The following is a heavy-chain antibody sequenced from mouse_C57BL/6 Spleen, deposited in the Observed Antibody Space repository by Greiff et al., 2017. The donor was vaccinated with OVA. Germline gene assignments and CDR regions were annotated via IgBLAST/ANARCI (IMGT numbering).Heavy chain of an antibody. D-gene: IGHD2-4*01. J-gene: IGHJ4*01. CDR1: GYTFTSYW. CDR3: ARGALDDDDEGYAMDD. CDR2: IYPGSGST. Sequence: QVQLQQPGAELVKPGASVKMSCKASGYTFTSYWITWVKQRPGQGLEWIGDIYPGSGSTNYNEKFKSKATLTVDPSSSTAYMQLSSLTSEDSVVYYRARGALDDDDEGYAMDDWGQGTAVTVSS. V-gene: IGHV1-55*01.